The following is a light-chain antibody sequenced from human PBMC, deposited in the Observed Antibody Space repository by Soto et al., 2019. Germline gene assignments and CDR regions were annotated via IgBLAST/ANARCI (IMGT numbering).Light chain of an antibody. CDR1: SSNIGSNT. CDR3: AAWDDSLNGYV. Sequence: QSVLIQPPSASGTPGQRVTISCSGSSSNIGSNTVNWYQQLPGTAPKLLIYSYNQRPSGVPDRFSDSKSGTSASLAISGLQSEDEADYYCAAWDDSLNGYVFGTGTKLTVL. V-gene: IGLV1-44*01. CDR2: SYN. J-gene: IGLJ1*01.